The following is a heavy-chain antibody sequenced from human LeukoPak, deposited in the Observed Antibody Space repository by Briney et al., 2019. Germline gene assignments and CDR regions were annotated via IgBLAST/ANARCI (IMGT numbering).Heavy chain of an antibody. V-gene: IGHV3-74*01. Sequence: GGSLRLSCAASGFTFSSYWMHWVRQAPGKGLVWVSRINPDGGTTNYADSVKGRFTISRDSAKNTLYLQMNSLRAEDTAVYYCAKEEGSGCSGGSCYHAFDIWGQGTMVTVSS. CDR1: GFTFSSYW. J-gene: IGHJ3*02. CDR3: AKEEGSGCSGGSCYHAFDI. D-gene: IGHD2-15*01. CDR2: INPDGGTT.